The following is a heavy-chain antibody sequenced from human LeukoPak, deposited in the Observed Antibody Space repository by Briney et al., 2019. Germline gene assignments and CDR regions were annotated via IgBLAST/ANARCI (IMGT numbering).Heavy chain of an antibody. V-gene: IGHV1-46*01. D-gene: IGHD3-16*02. CDR3: ARDVYVWGSYRSPGY. Sequence: ASVKLSCKAFGYTFTGYWMHWVRQAPGQGPEWMGVISPSGGSTIYAQKFKGRVTLTRDMSTSTVYMELSSLRSEDTAVYYCARDVYVWGSYRSPGYWGQGTLVTVSS. J-gene: IGHJ4*02. CDR2: ISPSGGST. CDR1: GYTFTGYW.